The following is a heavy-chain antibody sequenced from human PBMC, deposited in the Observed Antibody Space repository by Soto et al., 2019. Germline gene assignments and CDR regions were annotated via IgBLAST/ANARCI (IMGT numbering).Heavy chain of an antibody. V-gene: IGHV3-33*01. CDR1: GFTFSSYG. CDR3: ARDGGGHCSGGSCSYYYYGMDV. D-gene: IGHD2-15*01. CDR2: IWYDGSNK. J-gene: IGHJ6*02. Sequence: QVQLVESGGGVVQPGRSLRLSCAASGFTFSSYGMHWVRQAPGKGLEWVAVIWYDGSNKYYADSVKGRFTISRDNSKNTLYLQMNSLRAEDTAVYYCARDGGGHCSGGSCSYYYYGMDVWGLGTTVTVSS.